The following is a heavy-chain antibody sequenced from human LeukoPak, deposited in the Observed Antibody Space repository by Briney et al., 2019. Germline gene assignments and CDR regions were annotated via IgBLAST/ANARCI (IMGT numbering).Heavy chain of an antibody. CDR3: AKAMRGSALVFDY. V-gene: IGHV3-23*01. CDR1: GFTLSSYA. J-gene: IGHJ4*02. D-gene: IGHD2-15*01. Sequence: GGSLRLSCAASGFTLSSYAMTWVRQAPGKGLEWVSAISGGGGSTFYADSVKGRFTISRDNSKNTLYLQMNSLGAEDTAVFYCAKAMRGSALVFDYWGQGTLVTVSS. CDR2: ISGGGGST.